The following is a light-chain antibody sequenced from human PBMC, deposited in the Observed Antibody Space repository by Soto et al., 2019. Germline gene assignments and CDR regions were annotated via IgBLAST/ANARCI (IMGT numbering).Light chain of an antibody. CDR3: QQYGSSPLVT. CDR1: QSVSSSY. CDR2: GAV. V-gene: IGKV3-20*01. Sequence: EIVLTQSPGTLSLSPGERATLSCRASQSVSSSYLAWYQQKPGQAPRLLIYGAVSRATGIPDRFSGSGSGTAFTLTISRLEPDDFAVYYCQQYGSSPLVTFGQGTRLEIK. J-gene: IGKJ5*01.